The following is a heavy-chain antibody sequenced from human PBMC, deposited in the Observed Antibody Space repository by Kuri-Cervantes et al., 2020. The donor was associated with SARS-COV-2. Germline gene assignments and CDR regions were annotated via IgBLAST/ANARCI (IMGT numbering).Heavy chain of an antibody. CDR2: IHESGRT. V-gene: IGHV4-38-2*02. CDR1: GCSISSGYY. Sequence: GSLRLSCNVSGCSISSGYYWGWIRQAPGKGLEWVGSIHESGRTYYNPSLKSRVTISVDTSKNQFSLKLSSVTAADTAVYYCARRGYSGSIDAFDIWGQGTMVTVSS. J-gene: IGHJ3*02. D-gene: IGHD1-26*01. CDR3: ARRGYSGSIDAFDI.